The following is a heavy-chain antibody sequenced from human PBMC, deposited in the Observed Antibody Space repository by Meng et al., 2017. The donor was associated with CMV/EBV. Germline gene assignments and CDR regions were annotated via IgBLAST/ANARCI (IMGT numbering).Heavy chain of an antibody. V-gene: IGHV3-21*01. D-gene: IGHD5-24*01. Sequence: GGSLRLSCAASGFTFSSYSMNWVRQAPGKGLEWVSSISSSSSYIYYADPVKGRFTISRDNAKNSLYLQMNGLRAEDTAVYYCARDPSITPGQHWGQGTLVTVSS. CDR3: ARDPSITPGQH. CDR1: GFTFSSYS. J-gene: IGHJ1*01. CDR2: ISSSSSYI.